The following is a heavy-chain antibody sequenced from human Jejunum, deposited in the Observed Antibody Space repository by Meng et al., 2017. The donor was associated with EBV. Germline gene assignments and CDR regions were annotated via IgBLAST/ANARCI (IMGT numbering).Heavy chain of an antibody. CDR3: FDHAY. Sequence: VKWVGVGGGWVTTGVFLRLSCVTSGFTFSNAWLSWVRQAPGKGLEWVGRIKRKIDGEATDYAAPVKGRFTISRDDSKNTVYLQMNSLKTEDTAVYYCFDHAYWGQGTLVTVSS. V-gene: IGHV3-15*01. CDR2: IKRKIDGEAT. CDR1: GFTFSNAW. J-gene: IGHJ4*02.